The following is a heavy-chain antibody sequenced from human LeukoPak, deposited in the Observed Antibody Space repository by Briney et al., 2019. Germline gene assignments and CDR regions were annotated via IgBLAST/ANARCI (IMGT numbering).Heavy chain of an antibody. D-gene: IGHD3/OR15-3a*01. V-gene: IGHV3-7*01. J-gene: IGHJ4*02. CDR2: IKEDASAK. CDR1: GFTFSRYW. Sequence: PGGSLRLSCAASGFTFSRYWMTWVRQAPGKGLEWVANIKEDASAKYYVDSVKGRFTISKDNAKNSLYLQMNSLRAEDMAVYYCARDAGTGFDYCGQGILVIVSS. CDR3: ARDAGTGFDY.